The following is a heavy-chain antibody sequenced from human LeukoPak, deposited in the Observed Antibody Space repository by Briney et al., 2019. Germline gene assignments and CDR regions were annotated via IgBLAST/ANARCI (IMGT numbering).Heavy chain of an antibody. D-gene: IGHD4-17*01. Sequence: PSETLSLTCAVYGGSFSGHYWSWIRQPPGKGLEWIGEINHSGSTNYNPSLKSRVTISVDTSKNQFSLKLSSVTAADTAVYYCARGLFYGDLTRFDYWGQGTLVTVSS. CDR1: GGSFSGHY. CDR2: INHSGST. J-gene: IGHJ4*02. CDR3: ARGLFYGDLTRFDY. V-gene: IGHV4-34*01.